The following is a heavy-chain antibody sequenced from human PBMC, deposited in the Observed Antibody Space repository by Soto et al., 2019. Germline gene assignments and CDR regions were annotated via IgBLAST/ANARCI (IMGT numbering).Heavy chain of an antibody. D-gene: IGHD3-9*01. V-gene: IGHV1-69*06. J-gene: IGHJ6*02. Sequence: SVKVSCKASGGTFSSYAISWVRQAPGQGLEWMGGIIPIFGTANYAQKFQGRVTITADKSTSTAYMELSSLRSEGTAVYYCARVKYYDILTGYYDYYYGMDVWGQGTTVTVSS. CDR2: IIPIFGTA. CDR3: ARVKYYDILTGYYDYYYGMDV. CDR1: GGTFSSYA.